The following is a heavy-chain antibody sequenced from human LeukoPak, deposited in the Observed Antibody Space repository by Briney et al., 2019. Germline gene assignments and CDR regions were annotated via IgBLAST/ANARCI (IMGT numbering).Heavy chain of an antibody. CDR2: IRYDGSNK. CDR1: GFTFSSYG. D-gene: IGHD3-22*01. J-gene: IGHJ1*01. CDR3: ANFRTYYYDSSGSQDEYFQH. V-gene: IGHV3-30*02. Sequence: PGGSLRLSCAASGFTFSSYGMHWVRQAPGKGLEWVAFIRYDGSNKYYADSVKGRFTISRDNSKNTLYLQMNSLRAEDTAVYYCANFRTYYYDSSGSQDEYFQHWGQGTLVTVSP.